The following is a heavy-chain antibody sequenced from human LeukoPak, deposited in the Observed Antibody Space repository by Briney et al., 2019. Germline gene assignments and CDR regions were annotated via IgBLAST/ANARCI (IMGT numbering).Heavy chain of an antibody. CDR3: ARWSDSSGYCDY. CDR2: IYHSGST. J-gene: IGHJ4*02. CDR1: GGSISSGGYY. Sequence: PSETLSLTCTVSGGSISSGGYYWSWIRQPPGKGLEWIGYIYHSGSTYYNSSLKSRVTISVDRSNNQFSLKLSSVTAADTAVYYCARWSDSSGYCDYWGQGTLVTVSS. D-gene: IGHD3-22*01. V-gene: IGHV4-30-2*01.